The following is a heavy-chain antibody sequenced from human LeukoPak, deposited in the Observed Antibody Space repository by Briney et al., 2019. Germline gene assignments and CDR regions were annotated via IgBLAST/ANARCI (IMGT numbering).Heavy chain of an antibody. CDR3: ARVRIQLRGRGAPRVPDAFDI. Sequence: PSETLSLTCTVSGGSISSSSYYWGWIRQPPGKGLEWIGSIYYSGSTYYNPTLKSRVTISVDTSKNQFSLKLSSVTAADTAVYYCARVRIQLRGRGAPRVPDAFDIWGQGTMVTVSS. V-gene: IGHV4-39*01. CDR1: GGSISSSSYY. CDR2: IYYSGST. J-gene: IGHJ3*02. D-gene: IGHD5-18*01.